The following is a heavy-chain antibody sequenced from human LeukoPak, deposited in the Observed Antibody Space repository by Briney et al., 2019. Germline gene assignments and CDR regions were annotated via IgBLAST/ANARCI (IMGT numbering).Heavy chain of an antibody. CDR1: GYTFTSYC. CDR3: ARRGATSAVDH. J-gene: IGHJ4*02. Sequence: ASVKVSCKASGYTFTSYCMHWVRQAPGQGFEWMGLINPNDGSTSHAQKFQGRVTLTRDMSTSTVYMELSSLRSGDTAVYYCARRGATSAVDHWGQGTLVTVSS. D-gene: IGHD5-12*01. V-gene: IGHV1-46*01. CDR2: INPNDGST.